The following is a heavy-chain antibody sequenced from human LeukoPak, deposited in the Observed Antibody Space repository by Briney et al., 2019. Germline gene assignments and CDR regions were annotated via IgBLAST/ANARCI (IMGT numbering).Heavy chain of an antibody. CDR3: ARSYSGYDYRIQLWYDY. CDR1: GYTFTSYY. D-gene: IGHD5-12*01. V-gene: IGHV1-46*01. J-gene: IGHJ4*02. CDR2: INPSGGST. Sequence: ASVKVSCKASGYTFTSYYMHWVRQAPGQGLEWMGIINPSGGSTSYAQKFQGGVTMTRDTSTSTFYMELSSLRSEDTAVYYCARSYSGYDYRIQLWYDYWGQGTLVTVSS.